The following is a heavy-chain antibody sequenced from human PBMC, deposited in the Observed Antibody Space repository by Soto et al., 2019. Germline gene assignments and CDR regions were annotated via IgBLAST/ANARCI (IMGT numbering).Heavy chain of an antibody. CDR1: GFTFSSYG. CDR3: ARGRYCSGGSCRTYYYYYGMDV. D-gene: IGHD2-15*01. CDR2: IWYDGSNK. J-gene: IGHJ6*02. Sequence: QVQLVESGGGVVQPGRSLRLSCAASGFTFSSYGMHWVRQAPGKGLEWVAVIWYDGSNKYYADSGKGRFTISRDNSKNTLYLQMNSLRAEDTAVYYCARGRYCSGGSCRTYYYYYGMDVWCQGTTVTVSS. V-gene: IGHV3-33*01.